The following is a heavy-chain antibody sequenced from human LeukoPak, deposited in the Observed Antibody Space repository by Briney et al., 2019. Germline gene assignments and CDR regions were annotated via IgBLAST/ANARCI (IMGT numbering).Heavy chain of an antibody. CDR1: GFPFSSYW. CDR3: ARGGDTFDY. CDR2: IKQDGSKK. D-gene: IGHD2-21*01. V-gene: IGHV3-7*03. J-gene: IGHJ4*02. Sequence: GSLRLSCVASGFPFSSYWMTWVRQAPGKGLEWVANIKQDGSKKSYVDSVKGRFTISRDNAKNSLYLQMNSLRAEDTAVYYCARGGDTFDYWGQGTLVTVSS.